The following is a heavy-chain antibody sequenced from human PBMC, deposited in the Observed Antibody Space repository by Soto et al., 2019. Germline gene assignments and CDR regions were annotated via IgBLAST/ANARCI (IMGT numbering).Heavy chain of an antibody. J-gene: IGHJ6*02. D-gene: IGHD4-4*01. Sequence: QVQLQESGPGLVKPSETLSLTCTVSGGSISSYYWSWIRQPAGKGLEWIGRIYTSGSTNYNPSLKSRVTMSVDTSKNQFSLKLSSVTAADTAVYYCARDQAYSNYVHYYYYGMDVWGQGTTVTVSS. CDR2: IYTSGST. CDR1: GGSISSYY. V-gene: IGHV4-4*07. CDR3: ARDQAYSNYVHYYYYGMDV.